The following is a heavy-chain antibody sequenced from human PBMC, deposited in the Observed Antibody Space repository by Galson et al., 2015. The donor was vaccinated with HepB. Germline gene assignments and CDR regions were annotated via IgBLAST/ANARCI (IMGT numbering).Heavy chain of an antibody. V-gene: IGHV3-73*01. CDR1: GFTFSGSA. D-gene: IGHD3-9*01. CDR3: TRYDILTGYYC. Sequence: SLRLSCAASGFTFSGSAMHWVRQASGKGLEWVGRIRSKANSYATAYAASVKGRFSISRDDSKNTAYLQMNSLKTEDTAVYYCTRYDILTGYYCWGQGTLVTVSS. CDR2: IRSKANSYAT. J-gene: IGHJ4*02.